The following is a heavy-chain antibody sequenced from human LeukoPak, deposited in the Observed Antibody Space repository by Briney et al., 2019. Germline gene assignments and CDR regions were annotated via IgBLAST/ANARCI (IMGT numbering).Heavy chain of an antibody. CDR3: AGKVVGAMVNWFDP. V-gene: IGHV1-18*01. CDR1: GYTFTSYG. Sequence: ASVKVSCKASGYTFTSYGISWVRQAPGQGLEWMGWISAYNGNTNYAQKLQGRVTMTTDTSTSTAYMELRSLRSDDTAVYYCAGKVVGAMVNWFDPWGQGTLVTVSS. J-gene: IGHJ5*02. D-gene: IGHD1-26*01. CDR2: ISAYNGNT.